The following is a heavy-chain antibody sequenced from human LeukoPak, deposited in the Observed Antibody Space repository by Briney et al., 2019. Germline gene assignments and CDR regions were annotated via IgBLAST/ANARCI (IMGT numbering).Heavy chain of an antibody. CDR3: ARDHSGYDSRGME. V-gene: IGHV4-61*02. CDR2: IYTSGST. J-gene: IGHJ4*02. CDR1: GGSISSGSYY. D-gene: IGHD5-12*01. Sequence: SETLSLTCTVSGGSISSGSYYWSWIRQPAGKGLEWIGRIYTSGSTNYNPSLKSRVIISVDTSKNQFSLKLSSVTAADTAVYYCARDHSGYDSRGMEWGQGTLVTVSS.